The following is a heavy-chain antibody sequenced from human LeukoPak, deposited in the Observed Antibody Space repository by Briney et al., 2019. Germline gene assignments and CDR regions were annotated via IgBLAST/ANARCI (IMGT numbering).Heavy chain of an antibody. CDR1: GFTSSSYA. J-gene: IGHJ4*02. CDR3: AGKVTGSGSYYPPDFDY. CDR2: ISGSGGST. V-gene: IGHV3-23*01. Sequence: GGSLRLSCAASGFTSSSYAMSWVRQAPGKGLEWVSAISGSGGSTYYADSVKGRFTTSRDNSKNTLYLQMNSLRAEDTAVYYCAGKVTGSGSYYPPDFDYWGQGTLVTVSS. D-gene: IGHD3-10*01.